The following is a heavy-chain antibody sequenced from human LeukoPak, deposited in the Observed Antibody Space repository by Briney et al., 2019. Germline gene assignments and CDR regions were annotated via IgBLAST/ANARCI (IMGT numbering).Heavy chain of an antibody. CDR2: ISSNGDNT. CDR3: VRGAGY. Sequence: GGSLGLSCSVSGFTFSTYVMHWVRQAPGKGLEYVSAISSNGDNTYYADSVKGRFTISRDNSKNTLYLQMSSLRADDTAVYYCVRGAGYWGQGTLVTVSS. J-gene: IGHJ4*02. CDR1: GFTFSTYV. V-gene: IGHV3-64D*06.